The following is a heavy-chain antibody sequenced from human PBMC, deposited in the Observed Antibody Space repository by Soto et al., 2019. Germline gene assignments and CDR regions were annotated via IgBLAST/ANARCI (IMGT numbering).Heavy chain of an antibody. CDR3: ARDNDDYYYGMDV. CDR1: GGTFSSYA. J-gene: IGHJ6*02. D-gene: IGHD2-8*01. Sequence: ASVKVSCKASGGTFSSYAISWVRQAPGQGLEWMGGIIPIFGTANYAQKFQGRVTITADKSTSTAYMELSSLRSEDTAVYYCARDNDDYYYGMDVWGQGTTVTVSS. V-gene: IGHV1-69*06. CDR2: IIPIFGTA.